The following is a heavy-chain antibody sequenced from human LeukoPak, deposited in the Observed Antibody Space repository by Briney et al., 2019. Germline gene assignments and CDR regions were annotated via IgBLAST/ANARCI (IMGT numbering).Heavy chain of an antibody. J-gene: IGHJ6*03. CDR1: GGTFSSYA. CDR2: ITPIFGTA. CDR3: ARDRKVALRLYYYYMDV. Sequence: ASVKVSCKASGGTFSSYAISWVRQAPGQGLEWMGGITPIFGTANYAQKFQGRVTITADESTSTAYMELSSLRSEDTAVYYCARDRKVALRLYYYYMDVWGKGTTVTVSS. D-gene: IGHD4-17*01. V-gene: IGHV1-69*13.